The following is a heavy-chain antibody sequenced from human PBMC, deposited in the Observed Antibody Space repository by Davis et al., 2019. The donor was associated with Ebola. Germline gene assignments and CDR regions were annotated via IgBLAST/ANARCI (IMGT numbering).Heavy chain of an antibody. CDR2: INPNSGGT. D-gene: IGHD3-3*01. V-gene: IGHV1-2*04. CDR3: ARDGFLEWLSPRKYYYYGMDV. CDR1: GYTFTGYY. Sequence: ASVKVSCKASGYTFTGYYMHWVRQAPGQGLEWMGWINPNSGGTNYAQKFQGWVTMTRDMSISTAYMELSRLRSDDTAVYYCARDGFLEWLSPRKYYYYGMDVWGQGTTVTVSS. J-gene: IGHJ6*02.